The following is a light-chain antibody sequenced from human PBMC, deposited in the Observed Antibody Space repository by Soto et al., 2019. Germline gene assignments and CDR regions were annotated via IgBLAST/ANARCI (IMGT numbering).Light chain of an antibody. CDR2: EGS. J-gene: IGKJ2*01. CDR1: QSLVYSDGNTY. Sequence: DVVMTQSPLSLPVPLGQPASISCRSSQSLVYSDGNTYLNWLQQRPGQSPRSLVYEGSNRDSGVSDRLSGSGSGTHFTLKISRVEAEGVGVYYCMQATDRARTFGQGTNPETK. V-gene: IGKV2-30*01. CDR3: MQATDRART.